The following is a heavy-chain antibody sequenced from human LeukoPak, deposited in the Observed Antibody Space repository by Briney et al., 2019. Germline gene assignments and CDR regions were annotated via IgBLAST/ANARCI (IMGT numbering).Heavy chain of an antibody. V-gene: IGHV4-38-2*02. CDR3: ARDSRIAVAVYYYFDY. Sequence: SETLSLTCTVSGYSISSGYYWGWIRQPPGKGLEWIGSIYHSGSTYYNPSLKSRVAISVDTSKNQFSLKLSSVTAADTAVYYCARDSRIAVAVYYYFDYWGQGTLVTVSS. CDR2: IYHSGST. J-gene: IGHJ4*02. D-gene: IGHD6-19*01. CDR1: GYSISSGYY.